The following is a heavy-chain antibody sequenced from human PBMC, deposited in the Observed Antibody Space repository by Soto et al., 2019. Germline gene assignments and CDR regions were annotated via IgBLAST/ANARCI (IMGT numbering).Heavy chain of an antibody. CDR3: ARGGSGSRGYYYYGMDV. CDR2: IGTAGDT. CDR1: GFTFSSYD. J-gene: IGHJ6*02. Sequence: GGSLRLSCAASGFTFSSYDMHWVRQATGKGLEWVSAIGTAGDTYYPGSVKGRFTISRENAKNSLYLQMNSLRAEDTAVYYCARGGSGSRGYYYYGMDVWGQGTTVTVSS. D-gene: IGHD3-10*01. V-gene: IGHV3-13*01.